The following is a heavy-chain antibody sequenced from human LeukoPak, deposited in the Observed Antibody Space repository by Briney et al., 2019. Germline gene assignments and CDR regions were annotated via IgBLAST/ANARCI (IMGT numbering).Heavy chain of an antibody. D-gene: IGHD1-1*01. Sequence: GGSLRLSCAASGFTFSNYAMSWVRQVPGKGLEWVSVFSPSGGSKYYADSVRGRFTIARDNSKTTLYLQMNSLRAEDTAVYYCARELERYFDYWGQGTLVTVSS. J-gene: IGHJ4*02. V-gene: IGHV3-23*01. CDR2: FSPSGGSK. CDR1: GFTFSNYA. CDR3: ARELERYFDY.